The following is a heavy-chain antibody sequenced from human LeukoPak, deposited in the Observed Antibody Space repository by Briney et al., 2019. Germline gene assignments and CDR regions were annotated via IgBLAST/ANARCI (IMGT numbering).Heavy chain of an antibody. V-gene: IGHV1-2*02. CDR2: INPNSGGT. Sequence: ASVKVSCKASGYTFTSYDINWVRQATGQGLEWMGWINPNSGGTNYAQKFQGRVTMTRDTSIRTAYMELSSLRSDDTAVYYCARDDVGDSSLPWGQGTLVTVSS. CDR3: ARDDVGDSSLP. D-gene: IGHD3-22*01. CDR1: GYTFTSYD. J-gene: IGHJ5*02.